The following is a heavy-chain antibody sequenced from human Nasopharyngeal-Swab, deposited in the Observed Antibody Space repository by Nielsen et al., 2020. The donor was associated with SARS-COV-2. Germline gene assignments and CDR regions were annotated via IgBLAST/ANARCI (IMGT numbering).Heavy chain of an antibody. D-gene: IGHD2-2*01. CDR3: ARPSGVFQLSYGWYLLH. V-gene: IGHV3-30-3*01. CDR2: ISYDGSIK. J-gene: IGHJ1*01. CDR1: GFSFSNYA. Sequence: LKISCAASGFSFSNYAMHWVRQAPGKGLEWVTVISYDGSIKYYADSVKGRLTISRDNSKNTVYLQINSLRAEDTAVYYCARPSGVFQLSYGWYLLHWGQGTLVTVSS.